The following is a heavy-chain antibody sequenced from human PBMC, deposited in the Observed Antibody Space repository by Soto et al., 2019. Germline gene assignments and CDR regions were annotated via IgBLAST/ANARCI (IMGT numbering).Heavy chain of an antibody. V-gene: IGHV1-18*01. CDR3: ARRGKRLWGLTGVTTRFYYYYRMDV. CDR1: GYTFTSYG. CDR2: ISAYNGNT. Sequence: ASVKVSCKASGYTFTSYGISWVRQAPGQGLEWMGWISAYNGNTNYAQKLQGRVTMTTDTSTSTAYMELRSLRSDDTAVYYCARRGKRLWGLTGVTTRFYYYYRMDVWGQGTTVPVP. D-gene: IGHD4-4*01. J-gene: IGHJ6*02.